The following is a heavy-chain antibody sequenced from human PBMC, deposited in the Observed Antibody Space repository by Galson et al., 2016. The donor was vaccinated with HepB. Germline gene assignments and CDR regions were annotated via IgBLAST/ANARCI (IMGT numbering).Heavy chain of an antibody. CDR1: GFTFDNYT. J-gene: IGHJ2*01. V-gene: IGHV3-21*01. CDR3: ARSLGWYFDV. CDR2: VSHSSTYV. Sequence: SLRLSCAASGFTFDNYTTNWLRQAPGKGLEWVSSVSHSSTYVYYADSVQGRFTISRDNAKNSLYLEMNSLRVEDTAVFYCARSLGWYFDVWGRGTPVTVSS. D-gene: IGHD6-6*01.